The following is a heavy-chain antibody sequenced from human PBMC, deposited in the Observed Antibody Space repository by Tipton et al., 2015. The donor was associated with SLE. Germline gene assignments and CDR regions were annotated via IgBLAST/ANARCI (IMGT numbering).Heavy chain of an antibody. V-gene: IGHV4-30-2*01. CDR1: GGSINSGDYS. D-gene: IGHD2-15*01. J-gene: IGHJ5*02. CDR3: ARSPTSYCSGGSCSSPWFDP. Sequence: LRLSCAVSGGSINSGDYSWSWIRRPPGKGLVWIGYIFRSGNAYYNPSLKSRVTISVDTSKNQFSLKLSSGTAADTAVYYCARSPTSYCSGGSCSSPWFDPWGQGTLVTVSS. CDR2: IFRSGNA.